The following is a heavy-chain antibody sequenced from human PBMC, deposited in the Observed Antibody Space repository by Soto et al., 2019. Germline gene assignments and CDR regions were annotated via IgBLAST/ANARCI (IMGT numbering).Heavy chain of an antibody. Sequence: ASVKVSCKASGYTFTSYDINWVRQAPGQGLEWVGWINPTSEYTAHAQKFQGRVTLTREISTATAYMELSSLASEDTAVYFCARQVRPGCSSDWGPGTQVTVSS. CDR1: GYTFTSYD. J-gene: IGHJ4*02. V-gene: IGHV1-8*01. CDR3: ARQVRPGCSSD. CDR2: INPTSEYT. D-gene: IGHD3-10*01.